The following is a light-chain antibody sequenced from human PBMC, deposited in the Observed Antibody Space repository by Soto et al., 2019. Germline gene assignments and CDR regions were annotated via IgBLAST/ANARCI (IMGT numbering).Light chain of an antibody. Sequence: QAVVTQEPSFSVSPGGTVTLTCGLSSGSVSTSYYPSWYQQTPGQAPRTLIYSTNTRSSGVPDRFSGSILGNKAALTIAGAQADDESDYYCVLYMGSGIVVFRGGTQLTVL. CDR2: STN. CDR1: SGSVSTSYY. V-gene: IGLV8-61*01. J-gene: IGLJ2*01. CDR3: VLYMGSGIVV.